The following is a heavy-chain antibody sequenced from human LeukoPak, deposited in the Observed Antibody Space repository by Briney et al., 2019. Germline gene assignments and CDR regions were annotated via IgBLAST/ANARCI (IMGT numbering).Heavy chain of an antibody. D-gene: IGHD6-13*01. V-gene: IGHV4-59*08. Sequence: PADTVSLTCTVSGDFNSRYYWSGIREPRGKGLEGIGYMYNSGSTKHNPSLKSRVTISEDTSKKQFSLMLSSVTAADTAVYYCARHVSSSWYEYYIDYWGQGTLVTASS. J-gene: IGHJ4*02. CDR2: MYNSGST. CDR1: GDFNSRYY. CDR3: ARHVSSSWYEYYIDY.